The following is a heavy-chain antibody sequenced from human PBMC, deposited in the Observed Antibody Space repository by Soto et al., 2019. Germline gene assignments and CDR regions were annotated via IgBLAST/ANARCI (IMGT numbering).Heavy chain of an antibody. CDR1: GFTFSSYA. CDR2: ISGSGGST. V-gene: IGHV3-23*01. J-gene: IGHJ4*02. CDR3: AKAPPGYDFWSGYHFDS. Sequence: PGGSLRLSCAASGFTFSSYAMSWVRQAPGKGLEWVSAISGSGGSTYYADSVKGRFTISRDNSKNTLYLQMNSLRAEDTAVYYCAKAPPGYDFWSGYHFDSWGQGTLVTVSS. D-gene: IGHD3-3*01.